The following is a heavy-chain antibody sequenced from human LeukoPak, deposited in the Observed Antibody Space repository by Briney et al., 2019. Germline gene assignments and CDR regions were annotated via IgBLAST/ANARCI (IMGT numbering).Heavy chain of an antibody. V-gene: IGHV1-69*13. J-gene: IGHJ5*01. Sequence: GASVKVSCKASGGTFSSYAISWVRQAPGQGLEWIGGIIPIFGTANYAQKFQGRVTITADESTSTAYMELSSLRSEDTAVYYCARQYQPLINWFDSWGQGTLVCVSS. CDR1: GGTFSSYA. D-gene: IGHD1-14*01. CDR2: IIPIFGTA. CDR3: ARQYQPLINWFDS.